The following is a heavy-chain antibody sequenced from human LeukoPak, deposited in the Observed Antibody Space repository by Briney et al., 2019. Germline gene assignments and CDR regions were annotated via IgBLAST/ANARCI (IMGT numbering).Heavy chain of an antibody. CDR3: ARQYSPINYFDY. Sequence: LGESLKISCKGYGYTFTSYWIGWVRQMPGKGLEWMGIIYSGDSDTRYSPSFQGQVTISADKSISTAYLQWSSLKASDTAMYYCARQYSPINYFDYWGQGTLVTVSS. D-gene: IGHD5-12*01. V-gene: IGHV5-51*01. CDR2: IYSGDSDT. J-gene: IGHJ4*02. CDR1: GYTFTSYW.